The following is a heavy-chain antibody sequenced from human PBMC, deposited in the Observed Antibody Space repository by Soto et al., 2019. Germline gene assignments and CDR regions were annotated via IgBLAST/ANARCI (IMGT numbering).Heavy chain of an antibody. CDR2: ISGSGGST. Sequence: WGSLLLACASSGFTFSIYAMSWVRQAPGKGLDWVSAISGSGGSTYYADSVKGRFTISRDNSKNTLYLQMNSLRAEDTAVYYCAKDRQQWLVLWFDPWGQGTMVTVSS. CDR3: AKDRQQWLVLWFDP. D-gene: IGHD6-19*01. J-gene: IGHJ5*02. V-gene: IGHV3-23*01. CDR1: GFTFSIYA.